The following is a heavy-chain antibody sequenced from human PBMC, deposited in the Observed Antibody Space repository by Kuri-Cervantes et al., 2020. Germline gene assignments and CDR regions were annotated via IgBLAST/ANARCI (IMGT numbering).Heavy chain of an antibody. CDR1: GFTFGSFA. CDR2: IWYDGSNK. D-gene: IGHD3-16*01. V-gene: IGHV3-33*08. Sequence: GGSLRLSCAASGFTFGSFAMHWVRQAPGKGLEWVAVIWYDGSNKYYADSVKGRFTISRDNAKNSLYLQMNSLRAEDTAVYYCASQGDLGYWGQGTLVTVSS. CDR3: ASQGDLGY. J-gene: IGHJ4*02.